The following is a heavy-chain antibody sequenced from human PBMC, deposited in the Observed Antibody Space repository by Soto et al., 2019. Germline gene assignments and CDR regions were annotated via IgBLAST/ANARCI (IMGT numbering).Heavy chain of an antibody. J-gene: IGHJ4*02. Sequence: PGGSLRLSCAASGFTFSSYAMSWVRQAPGKGLEWVSAISGSGGSTYYADSVKGRFTISRDNSKNTLYLQMNSLRAEDTAVYYCAKGRTYYDILTGYSPFDYWGQGTLVTVSS. CDR2: ISGSGGST. V-gene: IGHV3-23*01. CDR3: AKGRTYYDILTGYSPFDY. CDR1: GFTFSSYA. D-gene: IGHD3-9*01.